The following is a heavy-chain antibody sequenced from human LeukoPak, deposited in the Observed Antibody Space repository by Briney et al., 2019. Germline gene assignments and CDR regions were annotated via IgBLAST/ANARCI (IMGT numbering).Heavy chain of an antibody. CDR2: IYYSGST. Sequence: SETLSLTCTVSGGSISSSSYYWGWIRQPPGKGLEWIGSIYYSGSTYYNPSLKSRVAISVDTSKNQFSLKLSSVTAADTAVYYCARVPTVTFFDYWGQGTLVTVSS. J-gene: IGHJ4*02. CDR1: GGSISSSSYY. CDR3: ARVPTVTFFDY. V-gene: IGHV4-39*01. D-gene: IGHD4-17*01.